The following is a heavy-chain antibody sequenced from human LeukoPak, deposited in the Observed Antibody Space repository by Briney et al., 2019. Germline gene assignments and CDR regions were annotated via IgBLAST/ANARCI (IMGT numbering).Heavy chain of an antibody. V-gene: IGHV1-24*01. D-gene: IGHD6-19*01. CDR3: ARDSAYGSGWDVDY. J-gene: IGHJ4*02. Sequence: ASVKVSCKVSGYTLTELSMHWVRQAPGKGLEWMGGFDPEDGETIYAQKFQGRVTMTEDTSTDTAYMELSSLRSEDTAVYYCARDSAYGSGWDVDYWGQGTLVTVSS. CDR1: GYTLTELS. CDR2: FDPEDGET.